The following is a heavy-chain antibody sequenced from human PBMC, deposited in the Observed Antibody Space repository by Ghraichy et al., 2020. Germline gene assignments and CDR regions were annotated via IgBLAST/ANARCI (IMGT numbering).Heavy chain of an antibody. CDR2: IILIFGTA. Sequence: SVKVSCKASGGSFSSYTISWVRQAPGQGLEWMGGIILIFGTANYTQKFQGRVTITADKSRNTAYMELSSLRSEDTAVYYCARDSGYWRGASCYSLIGWGQGTLVTVSS. CDR3: ARDSGYWRGASCYSLIG. V-gene: IGHV1-69*06. CDR1: GGSFSSYT. D-gene: IGHD2-15*01. J-gene: IGHJ4*02.